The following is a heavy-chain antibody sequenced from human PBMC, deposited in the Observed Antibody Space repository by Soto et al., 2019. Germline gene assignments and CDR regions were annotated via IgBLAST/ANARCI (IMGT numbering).Heavy chain of an antibody. Sequence: QVQLVQSGAEVKKPGASVKVSCKASGYTFTNYGFSWVRQAPGQGLEWMGWINTYTGNTNFTQKFQGRVTMTTDTSTSKAYMELRSLTSDDTAVYYCARDGYGDYGYWGQGTLVTVSS. D-gene: IGHD4-17*01. CDR2: INTYTGNT. V-gene: IGHV1-18*01. CDR1: GYTFTNYG. J-gene: IGHJ4*02. CDR3: ARDGYGDYGY.